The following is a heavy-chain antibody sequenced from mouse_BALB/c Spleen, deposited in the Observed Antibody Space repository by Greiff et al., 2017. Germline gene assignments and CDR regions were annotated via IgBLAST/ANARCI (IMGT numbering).Heavy chain of an antibody. V-gene: IGHV5-6-5*01. Sequence: EVKLVESGGGLVKPGGSLKLSCAASGFTFSSYAMSWVRQTPEKRLEWVASISSGGSTYYPDSVTGRFTISRDNARNILYLQMSSLRSEDTAMYYCAKPYGNYVYYFDYWGQGTTLTVSS. D-gene: IGHD2-1*01. CDR3: AKPYGNYVYYFDY. CDR2: ISSGGST. J-gene: IGHJ2*01. CDR1: GFTFSSYA.